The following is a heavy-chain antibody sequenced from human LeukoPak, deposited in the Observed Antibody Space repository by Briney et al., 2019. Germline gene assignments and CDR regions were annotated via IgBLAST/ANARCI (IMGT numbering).Heavy chain of an antibody. Sequence: GGSLRLSCAASGFTFSSYSMNWVRQAPGKGLEWVSGISNSGGSTYYADSVKGRFTISRDNSKNTLYLQMNSLRAEDTALYYCAKGLERESRLDSWGQGTLVTVSS. CDR2: ISNSGGST. CDR1: GFTFSSYS. V-gene: IGHV3-23*01. D-gene: IGHD1-1*01. CDR3: AKGLERESRLDS. J-gene: IGHJ4*02.